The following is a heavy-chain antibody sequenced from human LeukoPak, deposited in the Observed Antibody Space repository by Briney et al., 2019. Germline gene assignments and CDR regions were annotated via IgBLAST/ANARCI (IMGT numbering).Heavy chain of an antibody. CDR2: IYYTGST. Sequence: SETLSLTCTVSGASISDYYWMWIRQPPRQGLEWIGYIYYTGSTNSNPSLKSRVVMSVDMSKNQFSLSLTSVSAADSALYYCAGAYGDTYYDFWGQGTLVSVSS. J-gene: IGHJ4*02. CDR1: GASISDYY. V-gene: IGHV4-59*01. CDR3: AGAYGDTYYDF. D-gene: IGHD4/OR15-4a*01.